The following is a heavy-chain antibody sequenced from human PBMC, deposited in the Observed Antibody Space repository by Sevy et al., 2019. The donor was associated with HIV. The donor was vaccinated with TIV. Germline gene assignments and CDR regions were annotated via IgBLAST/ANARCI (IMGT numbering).Heavy chain of an antibody. D-gene: IGHD5-18*01. J-gene: IGHJ5*02. V-gene: IGHV4-38-2*01. CDR2: IYHTGST. Sequence: SETLSLTCAVSSYSISSGHYWGWIRQPPGKGLEWIGSIYHTGSTYYNLSLRSRVTISVDTSKNQCSLKLSSATAADTAVYYWARQSGHSYNWFDPWGQGTLVTVSS. CDR3: ARQSGHSYNWFDP. CDR1: SYSISSGHY.